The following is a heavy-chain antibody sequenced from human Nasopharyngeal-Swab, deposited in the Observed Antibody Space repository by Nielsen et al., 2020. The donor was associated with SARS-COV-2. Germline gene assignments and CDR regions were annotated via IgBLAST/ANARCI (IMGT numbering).Heavy chain of an antibody. Sequence: GESLKISCAASGFTISSYAMSWVRKAPGKGLEWVSSISGSGGSTYYADSVKGRFTISRDNSKNTLYLQMHSLRAEDTAVYYCATPGTRCSGDTCNMWVFDYWGQGTLVTVSS. CDR1: GFTISSYA. CDR3: ATPGTRCSGDTCNMWVFDY. CDR2: ISGSGGST. J-gene: IGHJ4*02. V-gene: IGHV3-23*01. D-gene: IGHD2-15*01.